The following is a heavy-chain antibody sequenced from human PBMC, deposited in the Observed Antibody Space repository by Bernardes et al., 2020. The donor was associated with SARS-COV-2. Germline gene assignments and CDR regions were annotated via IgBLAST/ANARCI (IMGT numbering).Heavy chain of an antibody. Sequence: SETLSLTRSISGGAISTYYWTWIRQTPGKGLEWIGYIYNTGNTNYNPSLKSRVTMSIDTSKNEFSLKVSSVTTADTAVYYCARDAGLYDSSGFSYGIDVWGQGTTVTVSS. V-gene: IGHV4-59*01. D-gene: IGHD3-22*01. CDR1: GGAISTYY. CDR2: IYNTGNT. J-gene: IGHJ6*02. CDR3: ARDAGLYDSSGFSYGIDV.